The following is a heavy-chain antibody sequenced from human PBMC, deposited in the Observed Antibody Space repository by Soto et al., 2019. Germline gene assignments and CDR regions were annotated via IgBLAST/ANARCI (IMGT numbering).Heavy chain of an antibody. V-gene: IGHV4-59*01. CDR2: IYYSGST. J-gene: IGHJ4*02. CDR3: ARDTRRVGFDY. CDR1: GGSISSYY. D-gene: IGHD1-26*01. Sequence: SETLSLTCTVSGGSISSYYWSWIRQPPGKGLEWIGYIYYSGSTNYNPSLKSRVTISVDTSKNQFSLKLSSVTAADTAVYYCARDTRRVGFDYWGQGTLVTVSS.